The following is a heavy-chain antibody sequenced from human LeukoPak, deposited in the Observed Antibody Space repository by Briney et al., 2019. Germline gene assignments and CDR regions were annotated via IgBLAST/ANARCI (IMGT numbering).Heavy chain of an antibody. CDR2: IHYSGST. J-gene: IGHJ3*02. CDR3: ATSASYLYAFDI. V-gene: IGHV4-59*08. Sequence: SETLSLTCTVSGGSISTYYWSWIRQPPGKGLEWIGYIHYSGSTNSNPSLKSRVTISVDTSKNQFSLKLSSVTAADTAVYYCATSASYLYAFDIWGQGTMVTVSS. CDR1: GGSISTYY. D-gene: IGHD1-26*01.